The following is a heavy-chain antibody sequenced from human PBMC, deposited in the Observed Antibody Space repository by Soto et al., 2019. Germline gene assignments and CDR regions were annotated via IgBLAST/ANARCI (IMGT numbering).Heavy chain of an antibody. V-gene: IGHV3-48*03. CDR2: ISSSGSTI. D-gene: IGHD4-17*01. Sequence: QPGGSLRLSCAASGFTFSSYEMNWVRQAPGKGLEWVSYISSSGSTIYYADSVKGRFTISRDNAKNSLYLQMNSLRAEDTAVYYCARDRDYGEGNWFDPWGQGTLVTVSS. CDR3: ARDRDYGEGNWFDP. CDR1: GFTFSSYE. J-gene: IGHJ5*02.